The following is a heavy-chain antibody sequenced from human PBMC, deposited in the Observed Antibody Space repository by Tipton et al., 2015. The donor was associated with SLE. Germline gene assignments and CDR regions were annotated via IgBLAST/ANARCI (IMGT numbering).Heavy chain of an antibody. CDR3: ARDFSKEEESLNWFDP. CDR1: GFTFTDYY. CDR2: INPNSGGT. D-gene: IGHD2/OR15-2a*01. V-gene: IGHV1-2*02. J-gene: IGHJ5*02. Sequence: QLVQSGAEVKKPGASVKVSCKASGFTFTDYYMHWVRRAPGQGLEWLGWINPNSGGTNYAQKFQGRVTMTRDTSISTVYMEVSSLKSDDTAVYYCARDFSKEEESLNWFDPWGQGTLVTVSS.